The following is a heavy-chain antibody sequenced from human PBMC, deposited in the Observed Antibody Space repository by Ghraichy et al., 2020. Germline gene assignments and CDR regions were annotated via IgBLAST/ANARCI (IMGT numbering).Heavy chain of an antibody. J-gene: IGHJ6*02. V-gene: IGHV3-11*01. CDR2: ISSSGSTI. Sequence: GGSLRLSCAASGFTFSDYYMSWIRQAPGKGLEWVSYISSSGSTIYYADSVKGRFTISRDNAKNSLYLQMNSLRAEDTAVYYCARDTLEWLLTNYYYYGMDVWGQGTTVTVSS. CDR1: GFTFSDYY. CDR3: ARDTLEWLLTNYYYYGMDV. D-gene: IGHD3-3*01.